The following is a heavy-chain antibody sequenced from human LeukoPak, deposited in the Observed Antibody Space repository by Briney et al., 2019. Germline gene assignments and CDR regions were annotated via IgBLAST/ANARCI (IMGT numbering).Heavy chain of an antibody. CDR1: GFTFSSYA. J-gene: IGHJ4*02. V-gene: IGHV3-23*01. CDR3: AKDDDYVEYGYYFDF. Sequence: PGGSLRLSCAASGFTFSSYAMSWVRQAPGKGLEWVSAIGGRGTITYYADSVKGRFTISKDNSKNILYLQMNSLRAEDTAVYYCAKDDDYVEYGYYFDFWGQGTLVTVSS. CDR2: IGGRGTIT. D-gene: IGHD4-17*01.